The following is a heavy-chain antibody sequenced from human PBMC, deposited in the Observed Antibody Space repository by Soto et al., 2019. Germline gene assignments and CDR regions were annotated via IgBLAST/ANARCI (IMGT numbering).Heavy chain of an antibody. CDR1: GYTFTGYY. Sequence: QGQLVQSGAEGKKPGASVKVPFKASGYTFTGYYMHRVRQAPGQGLGWMGWINPNSGGTNYAQKFQGRVTMTRDTSISTAYMELSRLRSDDTAVYYCAREYSSSSLIWGQGTMVTVSS. D-gene: IGHD6-6*01. CDR2: INPNSGGT. CDR3: AREYSSSSLI. V-gene: IGHV1-2*02. J-gene: IGHJ3*02.